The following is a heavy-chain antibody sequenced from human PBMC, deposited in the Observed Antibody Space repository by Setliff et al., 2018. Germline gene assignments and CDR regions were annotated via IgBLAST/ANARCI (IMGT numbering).Heavy chain of an antibody. Sequence: ASVKVSCKASGYTFTSYGISWVRQAPGQGLEWMGGIIPIFGTANYAQKFQGRVTITTDESTSTAYMELSSLRYDDTAVYYCVRRVYSSSSGYYNYYMDVWGKGTTFTVSS. V-gene: IGHV1-69*05. D-gene: IGHD6-6*01. CDR1: GYTFTSYG. J-gene: IGHJ6*03. CDR2: IIPIFGTA. CDR3: VRRVYSSSSGYYNYYMDV.